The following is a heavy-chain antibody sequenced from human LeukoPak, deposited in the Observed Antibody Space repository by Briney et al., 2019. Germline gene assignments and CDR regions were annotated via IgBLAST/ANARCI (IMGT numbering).Heavy chain of an antibody. V-gene: IGHV1-46*01. CDR2: INPSGGST. D-gene: IGHD2-2*01. CDR3: AREVPNCSSTSCYYTNYYYYYMDV. Sequence: ASVKVSCKASGYTFTSYYMHWVRQAPGQGLEWMGIINPSGGSTSYAQKFQGRVTMTRDMSTSTVYMELSSLRSEDTAVYYCAREVPNCSSTSCYYTNYYYYYMDVWGKGTTVTVSS. CDR1: GYTFTSYY. J-gene: IGHJ6*03.